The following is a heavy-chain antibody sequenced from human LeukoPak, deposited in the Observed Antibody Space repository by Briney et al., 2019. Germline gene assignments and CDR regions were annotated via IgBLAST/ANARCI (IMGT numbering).Heavy chain of an antibody. J-gene: IGHJ4*02. Sequence: SETLSLTCAVYGGSFSGYYWSWIRQPPEKGLEWIGEINRSGGTNYNPSLESRVTISIDTSKNQFSLMLSSVTAADTAVYFCSRGPTRPPKVELPKVPPVYYFNYWGQGTLVTVSP. V-gene: IGHV4-34*01. CDR3: SRGPTRPPKVELPKVPPVYYFNY. D-gene: IGHD1-7*01. CDR2: INRSGGT. CDR1: GGSFSGYY.